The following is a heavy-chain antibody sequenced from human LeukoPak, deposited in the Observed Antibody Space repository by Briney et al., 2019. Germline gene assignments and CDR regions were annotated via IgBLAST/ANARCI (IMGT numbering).Heavy chain of an antibody. CDR2: IYYSGNT. D-gene: IGHD3-22*01. V-gene: IGHV4-59*01. J-gene: IGHJ4*02. CDR1: GGSISTYY. Sequence: SETLSLTCAVSGGSISTYYWTWIRQPPGKGLEWIGYIYYSGNTNYNPSLKSRVTISVDTSKNQFSLKLSSMTAADTAVYYCARGASYDSSGGQELDYWGQGTLVTVSS. CDR3: ARGASYDSSGGQELDY.